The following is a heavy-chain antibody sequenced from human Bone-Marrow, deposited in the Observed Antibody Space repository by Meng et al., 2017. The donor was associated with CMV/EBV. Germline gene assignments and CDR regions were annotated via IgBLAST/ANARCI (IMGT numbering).Heavy chain of an antibody. CDR2: IYTSGST. CDR1: GGSICSYY. V-gene: IGHV4-4*07. Sequence: QVQLREPGPVLVKPSDTLSPTCTVSGGSICSYYWSWIRQPAGKGLEWIGRIYTSGSTNYNPSLKSRVTMSVDTSKNQFSLKLSSVTAADTAVYYCARDVSSVTWFDPWGQGTLVTVSS. CDR3: ARDVSSVTWFDP. J-gene: IGHJ5*02. D-gene: IGHD4-11*01.